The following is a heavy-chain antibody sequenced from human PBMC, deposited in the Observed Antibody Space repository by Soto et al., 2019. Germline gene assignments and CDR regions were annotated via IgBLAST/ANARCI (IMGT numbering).Heavy chain of an antibody. V-gene: IGHV4-34*01. CDR3: ARPTTPGYCSSTSCYAFDY. J-gene: IGHJ4*02. CDR2: INHSGST. CDR1: GGSFSGYY. D-gene: IGHD2-2*01. Sequence: SETLSLTCAVYGGSFSGYYWSWIRQPPGKGLEWIGEINHSGSTNYNPSLKSRVTISVDTSKNQFSLKLSSVTAADTAVYYCARPTTPGYCSSTSCYAFDYWGQGTLVTVSS.